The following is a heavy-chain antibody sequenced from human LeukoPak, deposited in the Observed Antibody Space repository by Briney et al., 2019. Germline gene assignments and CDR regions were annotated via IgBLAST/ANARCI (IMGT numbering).Heavy chain of an antibody. CDR1: GYTFTGYY. Sequence: GGSVEVSCKASGYTFTGYYMHWVRQAPGQGLQWMGWINRNSGSTNYAQKFQGRVTMTRDTSISTAYMELSRLRSDDTAVYYCAAGYTEYYFDYWGQGTLVTVSS. D-gene: IGHD1-1*01. CDR3: AAGYTEYYFDY. J-gene: IGHJ4*02. V-gene: IGHV1-2*02. CDR2: INRNSGST.